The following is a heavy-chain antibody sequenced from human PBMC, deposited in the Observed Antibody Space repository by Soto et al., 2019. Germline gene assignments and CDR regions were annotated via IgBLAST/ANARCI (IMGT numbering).Heavy chain of an antibody. CDR1: GTSISSTYW. CDR2: IHHTGGT. V-gene: IGHV4-4*02. J-gene: IGHJ6*02. CDR3: ARGRNYYGSGSYYYYGMDV. D-gene: IGHD3-10*01. Sequence: PSETLSLTCFVSGTSISSTYWWTWVRQSPGKGLEWIGEIHHTGGTNYNPSLKSRVTISVDTSKNQFSLKLSSVTAADTAVYYCARGRNYYGSGSYYYYGMDVWGQGTTVTVSS.